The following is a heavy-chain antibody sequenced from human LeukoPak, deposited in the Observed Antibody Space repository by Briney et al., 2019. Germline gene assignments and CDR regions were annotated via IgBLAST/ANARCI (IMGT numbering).Heavy chain of an antibody. J-gene: IGHJ4*02. D-gene: IGHD3-3*01. CDR1: GGSISSSSYY. V-gene: IGHV4-39*07. CDR3: ARVNQKLRFLEWSRYYFDY. CDR2: IYYSGST. Sequence: SETLSLTCTVSGGSISSSSYYWGWIRQPPGKGLEWIGSIYYSGSTYYNPSLKSRVTISVDTSKNQFSLKLSSVTAADTAVYYCARVNQKLRFLEWSRYYFDYWGQGTLVTVSS.